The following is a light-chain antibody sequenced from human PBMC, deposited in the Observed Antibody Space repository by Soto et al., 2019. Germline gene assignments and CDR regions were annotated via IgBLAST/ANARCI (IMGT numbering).Light chain of an antibody. CDR3: QQRSNWQIT. CDR1: QSVSSN. V-gene: IGKV3-15*01. CDR2: GAS. J-gene: IGKJ5*01. Sequence: EIVLTQSPGTLSLSPGERATLACGGSQSVSSNLACYQQKPGQAPRLLIYGASTRATGIPARFSGSGSGTEFTLTISSLQSEDFAVYYCQQRSNWQITFGQGTRLEI.